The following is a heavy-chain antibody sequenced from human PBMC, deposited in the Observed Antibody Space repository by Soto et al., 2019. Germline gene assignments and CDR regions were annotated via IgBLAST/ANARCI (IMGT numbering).Heavy chain of an antibody. CDR1: GFTFSSYG. Sequence: PGGSLRLSCAASGFTFSSYGMHWVRQAPGKGLEWVAVISYDGSNKYYADSVKGRFTISRDNSKNTLYLQMNSLRAEDTAVYYCAKELAWSGSLAGLDVWGQGTTVTVSS. J-gene: IGHJ6*02. V-gene: IGHV3-30*18. CDR3: AKELAWSGSLAGLDV. D-gene: IGHD3-3*01. CDR2: ISYDGSNK.